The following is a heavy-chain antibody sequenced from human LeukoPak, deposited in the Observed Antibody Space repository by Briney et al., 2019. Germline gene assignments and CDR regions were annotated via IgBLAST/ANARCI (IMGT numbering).Heavy chain of an antibody. CDR2: INPNSGGT. CDR1: GYTFTGYY. CDR3: ASRGPAEYYYYYYMDV. D-gene: IGHD1-14*01. V-gene: IGHV1-2*02. J-gene: IGHJ6*03. Sequence: GASVKVSCKASGYTFTGYYMHWVRQAPGQGLEWMGWINPNSGGTNYAQKFQGGVTMTRDTSISTAYMELSRLRSDDTAVYYCASRGPAEYYYYYYMDVWGKGTTVTVSS.